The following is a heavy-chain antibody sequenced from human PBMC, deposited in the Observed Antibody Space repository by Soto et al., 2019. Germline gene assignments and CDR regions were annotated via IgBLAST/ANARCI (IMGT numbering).Heavy chain of an antibody. CDR3: ARDLRRVDY. J-gene: IGHJ4*02. CDR1: GXALSNNH. CDR2: IYASGTT. V-gene: IGHV3-53*01. Sequence: GSLRLCCAASGXALSNNHMSWVRQAPGKGLEWVSVIYASGTTHYADSVKGRFTTSIDNPKNTVFLQMNSMRVEDTAIFYCARDLRRVDYWGQGTLVTVSS.